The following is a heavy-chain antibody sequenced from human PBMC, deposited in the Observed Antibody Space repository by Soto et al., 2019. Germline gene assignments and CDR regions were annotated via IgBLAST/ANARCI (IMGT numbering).Heavy chain of an antibody. J-gene: IGHJ4*02. CDR2: ISAYNGNT. V-gene: IGHV1-18*01. CDR3: ARDWGMTIVGVVINGGPDY. D-gene: IGHD3-3*01. CDR1: GYTFTSSG. Sequence: ASVKVSCKASGYTFTSSGISWVRQAPGQGLEWMGWISAYNGNTNYAQKLQGRVTMTTDTSTSTAYMELRSLRSDDTAGYYCARDWGMTIVGVVINGGPDYWGQGTLVTVSS.